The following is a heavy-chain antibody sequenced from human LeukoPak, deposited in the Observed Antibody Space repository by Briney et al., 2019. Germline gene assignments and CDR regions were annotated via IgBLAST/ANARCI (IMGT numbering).Heavy chain of an antibody. J-gene: IGHJ4*02. CDR3: AREARGYSYGYFDY. CDR2: IYYSGST. Sequence: SETLSLTCTVSGGSISSGDYYWSWIRQPPGKGLEWIGYIYYSGSTYYNPSLKSRITISVDTSKNQFSLKLSTVTAAATAVYYCAREARGYSYGYFDYWGQGTLVTVSS. CDR1: GGSISSGDYY. V-gene: IGHV4-30-4*01. D-gene: IGHD5-18*01.